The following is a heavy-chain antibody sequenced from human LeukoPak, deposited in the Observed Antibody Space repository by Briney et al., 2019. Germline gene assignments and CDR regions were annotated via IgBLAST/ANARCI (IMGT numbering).Heavy chain of an antibody. D-gene: IGHD3-3*01. CDR1: GYTFTGYY. Sequence: VASVKVSCKTSGYTFTGYYMHWVRQAPGQGLEWMGRINPNSGGTNYAQKFQGRVTMTRDTSISTAYMELSRLRSDDTAVYYCARGGYDFVYYYYGMDVWGQGTTVTVSS. V-gene: IGHV1-2*06. J-gene: IGHJ6*02. CDR3: ARGGYDFVYYYYGMDV. CDR2: INPNSGGT.